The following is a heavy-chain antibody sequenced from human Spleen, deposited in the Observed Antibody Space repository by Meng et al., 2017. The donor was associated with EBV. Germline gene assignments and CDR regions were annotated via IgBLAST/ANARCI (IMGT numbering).Heavy chain of an antibody. CDR2: IYHSGST. J-gene: IGHJ4*02. D-gene: IGHD3-22*01. Sequence: RRQGAGPGLVKPSGTLSLTFAVSCGSISSSNWWSWVRQPPGKGLEWIGEIYHSGSTNYNPSLKSRVTISVDKSKNQFSLKLSSVTAADTAVYYCAREGDYYDSSGYKRLDYWGQGTLVTVSS. CDR3: AREGDYYDSSGYKRLDY. V-gene: IGHV4-4*02. CDR1: CGSISSSNW.